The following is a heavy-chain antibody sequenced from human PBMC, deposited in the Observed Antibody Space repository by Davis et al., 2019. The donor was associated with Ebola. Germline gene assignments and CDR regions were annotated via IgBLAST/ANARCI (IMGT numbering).Heavy chain of an antibody. D-gene: IGHD3-22*01. J-gene: IGHJ3*02. Sequence: GESLKISCAASGFTFSSYGMHWVRQAPGKGLEWVAVISYDGSNKYYADSVKGRFTISRDNSKNTLYLQMNSLRAEDTAVYYCARAPPYYYDSSGPRGAFDIWGQGTMVTVSS. V-gene: IGHV3-33*05. CDR3: ARAPPYYYDSSGPRGAFDI. CDR1: GFTFSSYG. CDR2: ISYDGSNK.